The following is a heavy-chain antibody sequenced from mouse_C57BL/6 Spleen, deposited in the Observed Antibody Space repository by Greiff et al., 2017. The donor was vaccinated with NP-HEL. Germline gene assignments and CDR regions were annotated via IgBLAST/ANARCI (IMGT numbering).Heavy chain of an antibody. V-gene: IGHV1-26*01. CDR1: GYTFTDYY. Sequence: EVQLQQSGPELVKPGASVKISCKASGYTFTDYYMNWVKQSHGKSLEWIGDINPNNGGTSYNQKFKGKATLTVDKSSSTAYMELRSLTSEDSAVYYCARKGILTPFDYWGQGTTLTVSS. J-gene: IGHJ2*01. D-gene: IGHD4-1*01. CDR3: ARKGILTPFDY. CDR2: INPNNGGT.